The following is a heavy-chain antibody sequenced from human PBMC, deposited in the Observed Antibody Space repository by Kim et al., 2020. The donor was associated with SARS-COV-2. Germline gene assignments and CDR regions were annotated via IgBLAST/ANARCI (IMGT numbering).Heavy chain of an antibody. CDR1: GFTFSSYW. J-gene: IGHJ4*02. D-gene: IGHD3-3*01. V-gene: IGHV3-74*01. CDR3: ARGNFGVRGGGY. Sequence: GGSLRLSCAASGFTFSSYWMHWVRQGPGKGLMWVSRINNDGSDTIYADSVKGRFTISRDNAKNTVYLQMNNLRVDDTAIYYWARGNFGVRGGGYWGQGTLVTVSS. CDR2: INNDGSDT.